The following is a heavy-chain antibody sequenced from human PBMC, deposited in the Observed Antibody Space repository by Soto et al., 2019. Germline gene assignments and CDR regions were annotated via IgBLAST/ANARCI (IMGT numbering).Heavy chain of an antibody. V-gene: IGHV3-64*01. CDR1: GFTFSSYA. Sequence: GGSLRLSCAASGFTFSSYAMSWVRQAPGKGLEYVSAISSNGGSTYYANSVKGRFTISRDNSKNTLYLQMGSLRAEDMAVYYCARAGDSGYHFDYWGQGTLVTVSS. J-gene: IGHJ4*02. CDR2: ISSNGGST. CDR3: ARAGDSGYHFDY. D-gene: IGHD5-12*01.